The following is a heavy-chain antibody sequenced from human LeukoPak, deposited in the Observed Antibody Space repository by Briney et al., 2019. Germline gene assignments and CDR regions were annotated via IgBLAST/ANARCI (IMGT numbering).Heavy chain of an antibody. D-gene: IGHD6-6*01. CDR1: GFTLSSYA. CDR2: ISGSGGST. J-gene: IGHJ6*03. CDR3: ARIATRFFYYMDV. V-gene: IGHV3-23*01. Sequence: GGSLRLSCAASGFTLSSYAMSWVRQAPGKGLEWVSAISGSGGSTYYADSVKGRFTISRDNSKNTLYLQMNSLRAEDTAVYYCARIATRFFYYMDVWGKGTTVTVSS.